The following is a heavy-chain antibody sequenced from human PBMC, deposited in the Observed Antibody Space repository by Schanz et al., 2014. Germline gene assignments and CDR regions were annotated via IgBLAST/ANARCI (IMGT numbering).Heavy chain of an antibody. CDR2: VRNKNNRYTT. V-gene: IGHV3-72*01. Sequence: EVQLVESGGGLVQPGGSLRLSCAASGFTFSDHYMDWVRQAPGKGLEWVGRVRNKNNRYTTEYAASVKGRFTISRVDSNTAPYSHMNVLTTESTAIYDCACCASCSRICCPMDAWGQGTLVTVSS. CDR1: GFTFSDHY. J-gene: IGHJ4*03. D-gene: IGHD2-2*01. CDR3: ACCASCSRICCPMDA.